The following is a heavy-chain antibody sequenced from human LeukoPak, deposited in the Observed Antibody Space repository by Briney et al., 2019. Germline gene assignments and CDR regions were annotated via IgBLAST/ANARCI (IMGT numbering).Heavy chain of an antibody. J-gene: IGHJ4*02. CDR2: IYSSGST. CDR1: GFTVSNNY. Sequence: GGSLRLSCAASGFTVSNNYMTWVRQAPGKGLEWVSLIYSSGSTYYADSVKGRFTISRDNSKNTLYLQANSLRAEDTAVYYCARRGDGGRSFDYWGQGTLVTVSS. D-gene: IGHD4-23*01. CDR3: ARRGDGGRSFDY. V-gene: IGHV3-53*01.